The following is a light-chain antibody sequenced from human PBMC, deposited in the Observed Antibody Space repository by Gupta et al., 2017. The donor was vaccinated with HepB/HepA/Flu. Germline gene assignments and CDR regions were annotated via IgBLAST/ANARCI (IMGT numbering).Light chain of an antibody. CDR2: DVS. V-gene: IGLV2-14*03. CDR3: GSYTTSTTLGV. J-gene: IGLJ1*01. Sequence: QSALTQPASVSGSPGQSITISCTRTSSDVGGYNYVSWYQQHPGKAPKFIISDVSNRPSGVSNRFSGSKSGNTASLTISGLQAEDEADYFCGSYTTSTTLGVFGTGTKVTVL. CDR1: SSDVGGYNY.